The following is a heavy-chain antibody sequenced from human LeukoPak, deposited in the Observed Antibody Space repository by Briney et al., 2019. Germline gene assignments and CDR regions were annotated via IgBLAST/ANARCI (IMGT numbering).Heavy chain of an antibody. Sequence: SETLSLTCSVSVASLTIYYWNWIRQPAGKGLEWIGRYASGTTTHNPSLKSQFTMSVDTSKKQVSLKLTSVTAADTAVYYCATGDHSFDNWGQGTLVTVTP. CDR3: ATGDHSFDN. J-gene: IGHJ4*02. CDR1: VASLTIYY. CDR2: YASGTT. V-gene: IGHV4-4*07. D-gene: IGHD7-27*01.